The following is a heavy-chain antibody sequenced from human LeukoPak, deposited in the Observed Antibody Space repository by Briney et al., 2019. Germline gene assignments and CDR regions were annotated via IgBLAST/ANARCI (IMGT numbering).Heavy chain of an antibody. CDR3: AKGAPRIAEDYPDY. V-gene: IGHV3-30*18. J-gene: IGHJ4*02. Sequence: PGGSLRLSCAASGFTFSSYGMHWVRQAPGKGLEWVAVISYDGSNKYYADSVKGRFTISRDNSKNTLYLQMNSLRAEDTAVYYCAKGAPRIAEDYPDYWGQGTLVTVSS. D-gene: IGHD6-13*01. CDR2: ISYDGSNK. CDR1: GFTFSSYG.